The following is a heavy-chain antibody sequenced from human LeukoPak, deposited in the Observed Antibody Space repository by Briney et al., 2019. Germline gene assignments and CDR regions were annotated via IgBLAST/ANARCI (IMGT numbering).Heavy chain of an antibody. CDR1: GFTFSSYS. V-gene: IGHV3-21*01. CDR2: ISSSSSYI. J-gene: IGHJ4*02. D-gene: IGHD6-19*01. CDR3: AREEDSSGFDDY. Sequence: RGSLRLSCAASGFTFSSYSMNWVRQAPGKGLEWVSSISSSSSYIYYADSVKGRFTISRDNAKNSLYLQMNSLRAEDTAVYYCAREEDSSGFDDYWGQGTLVTVSS.